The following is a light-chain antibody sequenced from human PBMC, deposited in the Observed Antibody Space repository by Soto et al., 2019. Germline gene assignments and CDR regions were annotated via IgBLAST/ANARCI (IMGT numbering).Light chain of an antibody. Sequence: QSVLTQPPSVSAAPGQKVTIFCSGSSSNIGNNYVSWYQQLPGTAPKLLIYDNNKRPSGIPDRFSGSKSGTSATLGITGLQTGDEADYYCGTWDSSLYVVFGGGTKVTVL. J-gene: IGLJ2*01. CDR3: GTWDSSLYVV. CDR2: DNN. CDR1: SSNIGNNY. V-gene: IGLV1-51*01.